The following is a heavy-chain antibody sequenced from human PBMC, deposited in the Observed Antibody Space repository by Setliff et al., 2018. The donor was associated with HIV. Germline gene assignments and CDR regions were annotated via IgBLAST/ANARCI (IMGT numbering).Heavy chain of an antibody. CDR3: LLWTGYYTYWFFDL. D-gene: IGHD3-3*01. V-gene: IGHV4-39*07. CDR1: GGSISSDSYY. Sequence: TSETLSLTCIVSGGSISSDSYYWAWIRQPPGKGLEWIRTIYYSGSTHYNPSLKSRLTISVDMSKNQLSLKLSSVTAADTAVYYCLLWTGYYTYWFFDLWGRGALVTVSS. J-gene: IGHJ2*01. CDR2: IYYSGST.